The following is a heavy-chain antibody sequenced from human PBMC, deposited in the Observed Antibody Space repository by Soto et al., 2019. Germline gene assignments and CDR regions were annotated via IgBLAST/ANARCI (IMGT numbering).Heavy chain of an antibody. D-gene: IGHD2-2*01. Sequence: GGSLRLSCAASGFTFSSYGMHWVRQAPGKGLEWVSAISGSGGSTYYADSVEGRFTISRDNSKNTLYLQMNSLRAEDTAVYYCAKDPRDIVVVPAVTYFDYWGQGTLVTVSS. CDR3: AKDPRDIVVVPAVTYFDY. V-gene: IGHV3-23*01. CDR1: GFTFSSYG. CDR2: ISGSGGST. J-gene: IGHJ4*02.